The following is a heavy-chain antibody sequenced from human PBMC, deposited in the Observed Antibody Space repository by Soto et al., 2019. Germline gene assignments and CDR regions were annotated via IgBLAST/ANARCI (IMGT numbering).Heavy chain of an antibody. CDR2: ISGSGDNT. D-gene: IGHD6-19*01. CDR1: GFTFSSYA. V-gene: IGHV3-23*01. CDR3: ATGISRSSGWYPDFDY. J-gene: IGHJ4*02. Sequence: EVQLLESGGGLVQPGGSLRISCTASGFTFSSYAMSWVRQAPGKGLEWVSSISGSGDNTYYADSVKGRFTISRDNSKNTLYLQMNSLRAEDTAVYYCATGISRSSGWYPDFDYWGQGTLVTVSS.